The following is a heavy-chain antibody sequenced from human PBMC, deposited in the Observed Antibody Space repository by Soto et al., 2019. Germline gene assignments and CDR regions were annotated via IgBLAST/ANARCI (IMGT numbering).Heavy chain of an antibody. D-gene: IGHD1-26*01. J-gene: IGHJ4*02. CDR3: ERGAVRWDDDY. V-gene: IGHV3-7*04. CDR1: GFTFSSYW. CDR2: IKQDGSEK. Sequence: EVQLVESGGGLVQPGGSLRLSCAASGFTFSSYWMSWVRQAPGKGQEWVANIKQDGSEKYYVDYVKGRFTISRDNAKNSLYLQMNSLRAEATAVYYCERGAVRWDDDYWGQGTLVTVSS.